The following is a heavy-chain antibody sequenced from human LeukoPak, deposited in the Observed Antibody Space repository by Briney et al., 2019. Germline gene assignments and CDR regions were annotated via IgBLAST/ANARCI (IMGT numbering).Heavy chain of an antibody. V-gene: IGHV5-51*01. CDR3: ARIPGIFGVTENWFDP. CDR2: IYPYGSDT. Sequence: GESLKISCKGSGYSFTTYWNGWVRQMPGKGLEWRGIIYPYGSDTKYSPSFQGQVTISADKSTSTAFLHWSSLKASDSAMYYCARIPGIFGVTENWFDPWGQGTLVTVSS. J-gene: IGHJ5*02. D-gene: IGHD3-3*01. CDR1: GYSFTTYW.